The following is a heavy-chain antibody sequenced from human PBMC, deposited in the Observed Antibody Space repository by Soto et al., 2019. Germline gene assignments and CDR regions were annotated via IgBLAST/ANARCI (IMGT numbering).Heavy chain of an antibody. J-gene: IGHJ4*02. CDR2: INHSGST. CDR1: GGSFSGYY. D-gene: IGHD2-2*01. CDR3: ARGGYCSSTSCYAFDY. Sequence: VQLQQWGAGLLKPSETLSLTCAVYGGSFSGYYWSWIRQPPGKGLEWIGEINHSGSTNYNPSLKSRVTISVDTSKNQFSLKLSSVTAADTAVYYCARGGYCSSTSCYAFDYWGQGTLVTVSS. V-gene: IGHV4-34*01.